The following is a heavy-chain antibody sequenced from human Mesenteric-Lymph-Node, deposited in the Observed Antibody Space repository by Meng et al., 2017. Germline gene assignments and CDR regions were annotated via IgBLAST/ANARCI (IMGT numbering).Heavy chain of an antibody. Sequence: QPQLQGSGPRLVKPSETLSLTCTVSGASFSTSSHYWGWIRQPPGKGLEWVGSINYSGSTYYNPSLKSRVTISADTSKNQFSLKLSSVTAADTAVYYCHHTYSSSWYADYWGQGTLVTVSS. J-gene: IGHJ4*02. CDR2: INYSGST. V-gene: IGHV4-39*01. CDR3: HHTYSSSWYADY. CDR1: GASFSTSSHY. D-gene: IGHD6-13*01.